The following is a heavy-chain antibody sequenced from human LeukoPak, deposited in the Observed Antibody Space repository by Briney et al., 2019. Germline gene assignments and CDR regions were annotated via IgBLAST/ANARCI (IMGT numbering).Heavy chain of an antibody. D-gene: IGHD5-18*01. CDR3: AWSTYSYGPFDL. J-gene: IGHJ2*01. CDR1: DGSFTDYH. V-gene: IGHV4-34*01. CDR2: INHSGST. Sequence: SETLSLTCAVYDGSFTDYHWTWIRQPPGKGLEWIGEINHSGSTRYSPSLKSRVTISVDTSKNQFSLKLRSVTAADSAVFYCAWSTYSYGPFDLWGRGTLVTVSS.